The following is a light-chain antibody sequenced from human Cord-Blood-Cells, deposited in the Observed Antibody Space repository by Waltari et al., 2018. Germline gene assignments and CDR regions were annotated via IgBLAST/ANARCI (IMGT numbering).Light chain of an antibody. CDR1: SSDVGGYNY. CDR2: EVS. V-gene: IGLV2-8*01. CDR3: SSYAGSNNYV. J-gene: IGLJ1*01. Sequence: GSPGQSVTISCTGTSSDVGGYNYVSWYQQHPGKAPKLMIYEVSKRPSGVPDRFSGSKSGNTASLTVSGLQAEDEADYYCSSYAGSNNYVFGTGTKVTVL.